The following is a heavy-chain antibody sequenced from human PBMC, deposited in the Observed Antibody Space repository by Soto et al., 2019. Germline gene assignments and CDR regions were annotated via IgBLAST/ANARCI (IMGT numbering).Heavy chain of an antibody. CDR1: GGSFSGYY. V-gene: IGHV4-34*01. D-gene: IGHD3-9*01. Sequence: SETLSLTCAVYGGSFSGYYWSWIRQPPGKGLEWIGEINHSGSTNYNPSLKSRVTISVDTSKNQFSLKLSSVTAADTAVYYCARGLRYYDILTGYNYYYYGMGVWGQGTTVTVSS. J-gene: IGHJ6*02. CDR2: INHSGST. CDR3: ARGLRYYDILTGYNYYYYGMGV.